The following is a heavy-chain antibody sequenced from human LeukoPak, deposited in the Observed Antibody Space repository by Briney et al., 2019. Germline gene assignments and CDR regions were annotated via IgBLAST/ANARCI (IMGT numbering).Heavy chain of an antibody. CDR3: ARRINYFDS. Sequence: GGSLRLSCAASGFTFSHSGMHWVRQAPGKGLEWVAIIWYDGSNKYYADSVKGRFTISRDNSKNTLYLQMNSLRDEDTAVYYCARRINYFDSWGQGTLVTVSS. D-gene: IGHD5-24*01. J-gene: IGHJ4*02. CDR1: GFTFSHSG. CDR2: IWYDGSNK. V-gene: IGHV3-33*01.